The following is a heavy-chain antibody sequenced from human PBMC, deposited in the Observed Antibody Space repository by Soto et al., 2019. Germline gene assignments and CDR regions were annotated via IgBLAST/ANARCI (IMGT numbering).Heavy chain of an antibody. CDR2: MNPGSGKT. CDR3: ARLFDTSGWYDY. D-gene: IGHD6-19*01. CDR1: GYTFINFD. J-gene: IGHJ4*02. V-gene: IGHV1-8*02. Sequence: ASVKVSCKASGYTFINFDISWVRQAAGQGLEWLGWMNPGSGKTGYASKFQGRVAMTRDASTGTSHLELSSLTSDDTAVYYCARLFDTSGWYDYWGQGSLVTVSS.